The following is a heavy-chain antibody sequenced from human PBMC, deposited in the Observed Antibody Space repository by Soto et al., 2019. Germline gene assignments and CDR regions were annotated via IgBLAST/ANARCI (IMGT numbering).Heavy chain of an antibody. J-gene: IGHJ6*02. CDR2: IIPIFGTA. Sequence: QVQLVQSGAEVKKPGSSVKVSCKASGGTFSSYAISWVRQAPGQGLEWMGGIIPIFGTANYAQKFQGRVTIPADESTSTAYMELSSLISENTAVYYRARGGITGIGYYYYGMDVWGQGTTVTVSS. CDR1: GGTFSSYA. D-gene: IGHD1-20*01. V-gene: IGHV1-69*01. CDR3: ARGGITGIGYYYYGMDV.